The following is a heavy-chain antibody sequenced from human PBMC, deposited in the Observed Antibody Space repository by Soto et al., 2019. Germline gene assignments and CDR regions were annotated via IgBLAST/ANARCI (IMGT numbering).Heavy chain of an antibody. D-gene: IGHD3-3*01. CDR1: GFTFSSYA. J-gene: IGHJ4*02. CDR3: EFYDFWSGYFPPPFDY. CDR2: ISGSGGST. Sequence: EVQLLESGGGLVQPGGSLRLSCAASGFTFSSYAMSWVRQAPGKGLEWVSAISGSGGSTYYADSVKGRFTISRDNSKNTLYLQMISLRAEDTAVYYCEFYDFWSGYFPPPFDYWGQGTLVTVSS. V-gene: IGHV3-23*01.